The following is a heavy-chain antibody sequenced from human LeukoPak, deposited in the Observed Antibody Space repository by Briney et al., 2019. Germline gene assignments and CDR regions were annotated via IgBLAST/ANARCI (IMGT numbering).Heavy chain of an antibody. V-gene: IGHV1-46*01. D-gene: IGHD5-12*01. Sequence: GASVKVSCKASGYSFTSHYMHWVRQAPGQGLEWMGLINPSGSSTPYAQKFQGRVTMTRDMSTTTDYMELSSLRPEDTAVYYCAREERGYSGYDYRIGGFDIWGQGTMVTVSS. J-gene: IGHJ3*02. CDR1: GYSFTSHY. CDR3: AREERGYSGYDYRIGGFDI. CDR2: INPSGSST.